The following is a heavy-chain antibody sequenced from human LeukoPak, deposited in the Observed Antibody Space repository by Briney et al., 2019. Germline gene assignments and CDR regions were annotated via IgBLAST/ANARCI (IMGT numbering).Heavy chain of an antibody. D-gene: IGHD6-19*01. CDR1: GFTLSSYE. Sequence: PGGSLRLSCTVSGFTLSSYEMSWLRQAPGKGLEWVSSIDYDGGSGHYADSVKGRFTISRDNSNNTLFLHLNSLRGEDTAVYYCARNRGWYGLSWGQGTLVTVSS. CDR3: ARNRGWYGLS. J-gene: IGHJ1*01. CDR2: IDYDGGSG. V-gene: IGHV3-23*01.